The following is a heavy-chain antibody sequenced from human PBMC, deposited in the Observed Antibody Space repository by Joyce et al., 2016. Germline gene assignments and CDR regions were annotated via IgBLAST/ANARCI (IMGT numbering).Heavy chain of an antibody. CDR3: ARVLRWELLPDY. CDR1: GYPFTSYG. V-gene: IGHV1-18*01. CDR2: SSVDSGNT. Sequence: QVQLVQSGAAVKKPGASVKVSCHASGYPFTSYGISWVRQAPGQGLEWMGWSSVDSGNTYYAQKFQARVTMTTDTSTRTAYMKLMGLRSDDTAVYYCARVLRWELLPDYWGQGTLVTVSS. J-gene: IGHJ4*02. D-gene: IGHD1-26*01.